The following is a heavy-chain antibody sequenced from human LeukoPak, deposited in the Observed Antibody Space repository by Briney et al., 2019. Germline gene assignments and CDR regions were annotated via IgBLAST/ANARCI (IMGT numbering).Heavy chain of an antibody. CDR1: GGSFSGYY. CDR2: INHSGST. J-gene: IGHJ4*02. CDR3: ARGRAQRELLRKMYYFDC. V-gene: IGHV4-34*01. Sequence: PSETLSLTCAVYGGSFSGYYWSWLRQPPGKGLEWIGEINHSGSTNYNPSLKSRVTISVDTSKNQFSLKLSSVTAADTAVYYCARGRAQRELLRKMYYFDCWGQGTLVTVSS. D-gene: IGHD1-26*01.